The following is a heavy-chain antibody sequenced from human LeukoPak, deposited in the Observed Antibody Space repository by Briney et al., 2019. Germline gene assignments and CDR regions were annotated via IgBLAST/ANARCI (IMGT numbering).Heavy chain of an antibody. CDR3: ASLGIAVRGLFDY. J-gene: IGHJ4*02. V-gene: IGHV3-21*01. CDR2: ISSSSSYI. Sequence: GGSLRLSCAVSGFTFSSYSMNWVRQAPGKGLEWVSSISSSSSYIYYADSVEGRFPISRDNAKNSLYRQMNSVRGEDTGVFYWASLGIAVRGLFDYWGRGTLLSVCS. D-gene: IGHD6-19*01. CDR1: GFTFSSYS.